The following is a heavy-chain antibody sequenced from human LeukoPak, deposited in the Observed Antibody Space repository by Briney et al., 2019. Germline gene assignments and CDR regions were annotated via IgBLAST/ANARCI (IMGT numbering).Heavy chain of an antibody. CDR2: IIPIFGTA. CDR3: ARKVPNDSSGYYYRGQFDP. CDR1: GGTFSSYA. D-gene: IGHD3-22*01. Sequence: GASVKVSCKASGGTFSSYATSWVRQAPGQGLEWMGGIIPIFGTANYAQKFQGRVTITADKSTSTAYMELSSLRSEDTAVYYCARKVPNDSSGYYYRGQFDPWGQGTLVTVSS. V-gene: IGHV1-69*06. J-gene: IGHJ5*02.